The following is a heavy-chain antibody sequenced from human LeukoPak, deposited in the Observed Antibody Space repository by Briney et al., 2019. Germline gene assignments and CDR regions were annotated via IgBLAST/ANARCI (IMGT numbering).Heavy chain of an antibody. CDR3: ARGYCSGGSCYSYYYYNYMDV. Sequence: SETPSLTCTVSGGSISSSSYYWGWIRQPPGKRLEWIGSIHYSGSNNYHPSLKSRVTISVDTSKTQFSLKRGCVTAADTAVYYCARGYCSGGSCYSYYYYNYMDVWGKGTTVTVSS. D-gene: IGHD2-15*01. CDR1: GGSISSSSYY. J-gene: IGHJ6*03. CDR2: IHYSGSN. V-gene: IGHV4-39*07.